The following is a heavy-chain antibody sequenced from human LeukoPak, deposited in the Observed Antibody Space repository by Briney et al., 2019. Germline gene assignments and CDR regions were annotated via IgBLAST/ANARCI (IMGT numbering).Heavy chain of an antibody. Sequence: SETLSLTCTVSGGSISSYYWSWIRQPPGKGLEWIGYIYYSGSTNYNPSLKSRVTISVDTSKNQFSLKLSSVTAADTAVYYCARVTGEWELPSDYWGQGTLVTVSS. CDR3: ARVTGEWELPSDY. D-gene: IGHD1-26*01. CDR1: GGSISSYY. V-gene: IGHV4-59*01. CDR2: IYYSGST. J-gene: IGHJ4*02.